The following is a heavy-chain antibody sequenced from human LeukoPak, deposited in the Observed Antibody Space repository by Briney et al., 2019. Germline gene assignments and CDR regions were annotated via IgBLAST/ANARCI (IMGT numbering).Heavy chain of an antibody. V-gene: IGHV4-61*01. CDR3: ARVSEYVDAVSEY. J-gene: IGHJ4*02. CDR1: GSSVSSGSYY. CDR2: IYYSGST. Sequence: ASEPLSLTCTVSGSSVSSGSYYWSWIRQPPGKGLEWLGYIYYSGSTNYNPSLKSRVTTSVDTSKNQFSLKLSSVTAADTAVYYCARVSEYVDAVSEYWGQGTLVTVFS. D-gene: IGHD5-12*01.